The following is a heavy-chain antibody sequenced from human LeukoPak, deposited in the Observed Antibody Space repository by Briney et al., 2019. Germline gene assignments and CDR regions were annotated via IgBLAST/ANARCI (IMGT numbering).Heavy chain of an antibody. D-gene: IGHD3-10*01. Sequence: GGSLRLSCAAAGFTFSSYEMNWVRQAPGKVLEWVSYISSSGSTRYYADSVKGRFTISRDTAKNSLYLQMNSLRAEDTAVYYCARDYDHGSGSYYTPYYYYYYMDVWGKGTTVTVSS. CDR1: GFTFSSYE. V-gene: IGHV3-48*03. J-gene: IGHJ6*03. CDR2: ISSSGSTR. CDR3: ARDYDHGSGSYYTPYYYYYYMDV.